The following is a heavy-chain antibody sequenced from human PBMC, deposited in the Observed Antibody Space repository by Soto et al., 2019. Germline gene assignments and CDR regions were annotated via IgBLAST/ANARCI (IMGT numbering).Heavy chain of an antibody. CDR1: GGTFSSYA. V-gene: IGHV1-69*12. CDR2: IIPIFGTA. CDR3: AREEMATLTYYSSGMDV. Sequence: QVQLVQSGAEVKKPGSSVKVSCKASGGTFSSYAISWVRQAPGQGLEWMGGIIPIFGTANYAQKFQGRVTITADESTSTAYMELSSLRSEDTAVYYCAREEMATLTYYSSGMDVWGQGTTVTVSS. D-gene: IGHD5-12*01. J-gene: IGHJ6*02.